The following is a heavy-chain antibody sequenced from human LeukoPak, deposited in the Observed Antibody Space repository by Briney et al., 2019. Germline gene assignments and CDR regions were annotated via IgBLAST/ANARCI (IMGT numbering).Heavy chain of an antibody. V-gene: IGHV3-21*01. CDR3: ARDSKKL. CDR2: ISSSSDYI. CDR1: GFTFSSYS. D-gene: IGHD1-26*01. Sequence: PGRSLRLSCAASGFTFSSYSMSWVRQAPGKGPEWVSFISSSSDYIYYADSVKGRFTISRDNARNSLYLQMNSLRAEDTAVYYCARDSKKLGGQGTLVTVSS. J-gene: IGHJ4*02.